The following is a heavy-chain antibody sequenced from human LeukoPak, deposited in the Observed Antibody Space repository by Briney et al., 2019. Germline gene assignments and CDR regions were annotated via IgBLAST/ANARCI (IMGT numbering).Heavy chain of an antibody. Sequence: SETLSLTCTVSGGSISSYYWSWIRQPPGKGLEWIGYIYYSGSTNYNPSLKSRVTISVDTSKNQFSLKLSSVTAADTAVYYCAREDYYGSGSSHFDYWGQGTLVTVSS. J-gene: IGHJ4*02. CDR3: AREDYYGSGSSHFDY. CDR1: GGSISSYY. D-gene: IGHD3-10*01. V-gene: IGHV4-59*01. CDR2: IYYSGST.